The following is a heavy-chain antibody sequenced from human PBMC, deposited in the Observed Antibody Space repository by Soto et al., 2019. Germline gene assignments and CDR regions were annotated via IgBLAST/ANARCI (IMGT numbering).Heavy chain of an antibody. CDR1: GGTFSNDA. D-gene: IGHD7-27*01. V-gene: IGHV1-69*01. J-gene: IGHJ6*02. Sequence: QVQLVQSGAEVKNHGSSVKVSCKTSGGTFSNDAISWVRQAPGQGLEWMGGIIPIYGTTHYAQKLPDRLKLTADESTGTAYMELSSLRSDDTGVYYCARDGMGTIVGGMDVWGQGTTVTVSS. CDR3: ARDGMGTIVGGMDV. CDR2: IIPIYGTT.